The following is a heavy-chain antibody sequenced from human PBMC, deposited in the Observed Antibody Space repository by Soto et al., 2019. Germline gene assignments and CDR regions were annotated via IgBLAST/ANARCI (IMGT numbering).Heavy chain of an antibody. CDR3: AKDHSMIVVAYFDY. Sequence: ASVKVSCKASGYTFTSYAMHWVRQAPGQRLEWMGWINAGNGNTKYSQKFQGRVTITRDTSASTAYMELSSLRAEDTAVYYCAKDHSMIVVAYFDYWGQGTLVTVSS. D-gene: IGHD3-22*01. CDR2: INAGNGNT. J-gene: IGHJ4*02. CDR1: GYTFTSYA. V-gene: IGHV1-3*01.